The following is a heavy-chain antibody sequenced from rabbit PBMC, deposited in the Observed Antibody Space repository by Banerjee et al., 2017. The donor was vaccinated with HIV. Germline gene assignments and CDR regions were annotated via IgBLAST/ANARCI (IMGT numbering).Heavy chain of an antibody. CDR1: GFSFSSSYY. V-gene: IGHV1S40*01. CDR2: INNGSGSA. CDR3: ARDDVGNSFYYGL. J-gene: IGHJ3*01. D-gene: IGHD8-1*01. Sequence: QSLEESGGDLVKPGASLTLTCTASGFSFSSSYYMCWVRQAPGKGLEWIACINNGSGSAYYANWAKGRFTISKTSSTTVTLQMTSLTAADTATYFCARDDVGNSFYYGLWGQGTLVTVS.